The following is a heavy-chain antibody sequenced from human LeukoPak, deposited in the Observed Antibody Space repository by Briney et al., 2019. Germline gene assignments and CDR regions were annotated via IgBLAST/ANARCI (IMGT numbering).Heavy chain of an antibody. CDR3: AKAASGNWNDVSDY. J-gene: IGHJ4*02. V-gene: IGHV3-23*01. Sequence: GGSLRLSCAASGFTFSTYAMGWVRQAPGKGLEWVSAISGRGVSTSYADSVRGRFTISRDNSKNTLYLQMNSLRAEDTAVYYCAKAASGNWNDVSDYWGQGTLVTVSS. D-gene: IGHD1-20*01. CDR1: GFTFSTYA. CDR2: ISGRGVST.